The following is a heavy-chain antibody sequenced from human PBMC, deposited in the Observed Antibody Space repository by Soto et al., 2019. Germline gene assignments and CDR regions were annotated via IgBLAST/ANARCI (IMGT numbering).Heavy chain of an antibody. CDR3: ASRPDIVVVPAAFNDY. J-gene: IGHJ4*02. CDR2: ISSSGSTI. Sequence: GGSLRLSCAASGFTFSDYYMSWIRQAPWKGLEWVSYISSSGSTIYYADSVKGRFTISRDNAKNSLYLQMNSLRAEDTAVYYCASRPDIVVVPAAFNDYWGQGTLVTVSS. V-gene: IGHV3-11*01. CDR1: GFTFSDYY. D-gene: IGHD2-2*01.